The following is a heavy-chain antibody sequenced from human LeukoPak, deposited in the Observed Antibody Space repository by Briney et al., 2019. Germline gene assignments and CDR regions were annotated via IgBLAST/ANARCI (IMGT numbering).Heavy chain of an antibody. D-gene: IGHD6-19*01. J-gene: IGHJ5*02. Sequence: GKSLRLSCVASGFSFSRSWMHWVRQVPGKGLVWVSVITGDGSRTTYADSAKGRFTISRDNAKNTVYLQMNSLRAEDTAVYYCAKDMRYSSDLWGPGTVVTVSS. CDR1: GFSFSRSW. CDR3: AKDMRYSSDL. V-gene: IGHV3-74*01. CDR2: ITGDGSRT.